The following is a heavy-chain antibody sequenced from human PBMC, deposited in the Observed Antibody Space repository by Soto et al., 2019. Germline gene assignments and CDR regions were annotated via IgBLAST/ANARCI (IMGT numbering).Heavy chain of an antibody. V-gene: IGHV2-5*02. J-gene: IGHJ4*02. CDR3: AHRVLRTVFGLVTTTAIYFDF. D-gene: IGHD3-3*01. CDR1: GFSLTTSGVG. CDR2: IYWDDDK. Sequence: QITLNESGPTVVRPTEPLTLTCRFSGFSLTTSGVGVGWIRQSPGKAPEWLALIYWDDDKRYSASLKSRLTITTDTSKNHVVLTVSDLDPTDTATYYCAHRVLRTVFGLVTTTAIYFDFWGQGTPVAVSS.